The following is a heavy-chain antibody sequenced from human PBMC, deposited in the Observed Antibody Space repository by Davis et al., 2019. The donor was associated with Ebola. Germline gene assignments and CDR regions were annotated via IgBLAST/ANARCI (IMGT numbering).Heavy chain of an antibody. D-gene: IGHD6-13*01. CDR2: MSWNSGSV. V-gene: IGHV3-9*01. Sequence: SLKISCAASGFIFNDFAMHWVRQAPGKGLEWVSAMSWNSGSVGYADSVKGRFTISRDNAKNCLYLEMKSLRAEDTALYYCAKEAYSSSWGGPNYGMDVWGKGTTVTVSS. CDR1: GFIFNDFA. J-gene: IGHJ6*04. CDR3: AKEAYSSSWGGPNYGMDV.